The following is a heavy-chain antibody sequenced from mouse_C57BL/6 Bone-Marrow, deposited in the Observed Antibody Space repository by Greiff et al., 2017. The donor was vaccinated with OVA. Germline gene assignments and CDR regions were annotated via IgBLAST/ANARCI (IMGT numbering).Heavy chain of an antibody. Sequence: QVQLQQSGAELVKPGASVKLSCTASGYTFTEYTIYWVKQRSGQGLEWIGWFYPGGGSIQYNENFKDMATLSADKSSSTVYMELSRLTSEDSAVYFCARHDLGPFAYWGQGTLVTVSA. CDR2: FYPGGGSI. CDR3: ARHDLGPFAY. D-gene: IGHD4-1*01. J-gene: IGHJ3*01. V-gene: IGHV1-62-2*01. CDR1: GYTFTEYT.